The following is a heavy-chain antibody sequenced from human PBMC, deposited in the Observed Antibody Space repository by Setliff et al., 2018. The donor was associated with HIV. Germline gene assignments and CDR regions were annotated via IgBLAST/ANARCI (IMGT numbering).Heavy chain of an antibody. CDR1: GFTVTNTY. CDR2: LYVNGKT. V-gene: IGHV3-53*01. J-gene: IGHJ6*02. D-gene: IGHD3-10*01. CDR3: ARVRHYSGSGVFQGMDV. Sequence: GGSLRLSCAPSGFTVTNTYMTWVRQAPGKGLEWVSILYVNGKTSYVDSVKGRFTISRDNYNTLHLQMNSLRAEDTAVYYCARVRHYSGSGVFQGMDVWGQGTTVTVSS.